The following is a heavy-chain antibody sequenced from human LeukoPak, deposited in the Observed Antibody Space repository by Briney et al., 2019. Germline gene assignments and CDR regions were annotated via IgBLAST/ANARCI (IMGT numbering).Heavy chain of an antibody. CDR3: TTDVVRGGYFNWFDP. Sequence: KSGGSLRLSCAASGFTLTNAWMSWVRQAPGKGLEWVGRVKSKSDGGTTDYAAPVKGRFTISGDDSKSTLYLQMNSLKTEDTALYYCTTDVVRGGYFNWFDPWGQGTLVTVSS. D-gene: IGHD3-10*01. CDR2: VKSKSDGGTT. J-gene: IGHJ5*02. V-gene: IGHV3-15*01. CDR1: GFTLTNAW.